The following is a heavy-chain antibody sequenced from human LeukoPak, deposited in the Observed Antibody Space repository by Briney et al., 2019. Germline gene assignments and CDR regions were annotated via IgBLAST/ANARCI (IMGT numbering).Heavy chain of an antibody. Sequence: SETLSLTCSVSGGSISNFYWSWIRQPPGKGLEWIAYIHYSGQTNQNPSLSGRVTISLDTSENQVSLRLSSVMAADTAVYYCARHTGSRVGGDFDFWGQGTLVTVSS. V-gene: IGHV4-59*08. J-gene: IGHJ4*02. CDR2: IHYSGQT. CDR3: ARHTGSRVGGDFDF. D-gene: IGHD1-1*01. CDR1: GGSISNFY.